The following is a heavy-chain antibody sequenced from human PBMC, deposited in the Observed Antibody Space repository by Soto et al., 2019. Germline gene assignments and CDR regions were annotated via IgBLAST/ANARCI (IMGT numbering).Heavy chain of an antibody. Sequence: SETLSLTCTVSGGSISSSSYYWGWIRQPPGKGLEWIGSIYYSGSTYYNPSLKSRVTISVDTSKNQFSLKLSSVTAADTAVYYCAIVVYAVETLNWFDPWGQGTLVTVSS. J-gene: IGHJ5*02. CDR2: IYYSGST. CDR1: GGSISSSSYY. V-gene: IGHV4-39*01. D-gene: IGHD2-8*02. CDR3: AIVVYAVETLNWFDP.